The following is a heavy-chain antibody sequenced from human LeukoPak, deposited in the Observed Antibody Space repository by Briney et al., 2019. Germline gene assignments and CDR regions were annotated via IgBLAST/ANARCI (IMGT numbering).Heavy chain of an antibody. CDR1: GLTFSDFW. V-gene: IGHV3-74*01. Sequence: QPGGSLRLSCAASGLTFSDFWMHWVRQPPGKGLVWVALVKGDGRTTIYADSVKGRFTISRDNAKNTLYLQMNSLRADDSGVYYCATGHSYGYGYWGQGVLVTVSS. D-gene: IGHD5-18*01. J-gene: IGHJ4*02. CDR3: ATGHSYGYGY. CDR2: VKGDGRTT.